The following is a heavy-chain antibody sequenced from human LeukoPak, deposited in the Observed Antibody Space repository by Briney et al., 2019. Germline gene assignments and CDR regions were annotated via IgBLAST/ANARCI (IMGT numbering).Heavy chain of an antibody. CDR2: IFYSVST. CDR3: ARGYCSGGGCYMGMVAFDI. J-gene: IGHJ3*02. Sequence: PSETLSLACTVSGGSISSYYWSWIRQPPGKGLEWIGYIFYSVSTNYNPSLKSRVTISVDKSKNQFSLKLSSVTAADTAVYYCARGYCSGGGCYMGMVAFDIWGQGTMVTVSS. V-gene: IGHV4-59*01. CDR1: GGSISSYY. D-gene: IGHD2-15*01.